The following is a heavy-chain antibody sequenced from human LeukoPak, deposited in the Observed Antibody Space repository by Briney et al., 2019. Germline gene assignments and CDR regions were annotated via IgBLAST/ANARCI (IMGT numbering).Heavy chain of an antibody. CDR3: AREGGYSSGSTVGYFDY. Sequence: GASVKVSCKASGYTFTGYYMHWVRQAPGQGLEWMGWINPNSGGTNYAQKFQGRVTMTRDTSISTAYMELSRLRSDDTAVYYCAREGGYSSGSTVGYFDYWGQGTLVTVSS. J-gene: IGHJ4*02. CDR1: GYTFTGYY. V-gene: IGHV1-2*02. CDR2: INPNSGGT. D-gene: IGHD6-19*01.